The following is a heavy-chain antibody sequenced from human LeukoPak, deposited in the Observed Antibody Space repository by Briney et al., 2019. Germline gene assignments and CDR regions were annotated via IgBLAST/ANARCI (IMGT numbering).Heavy chain of an antibody. CDR3: ARELITFSEYYYYGMDV. V-gene: IGHV3-48*01. Sequence: GGSLRLSCAASGFTFSSYSINWVRQAPGKGLEWVSYISSSSSTIYYADSVKGRFTISRDNAKNSLYLQMNSLRAEDTAVYYCARELITFSEYYYYGMDVWGQGNTVTVSS. CDR2: ISSSSSTI. D-gene: IGHD3-3*02. J-gene: IGHJ6*02. CDR1: GFTFSSYS.